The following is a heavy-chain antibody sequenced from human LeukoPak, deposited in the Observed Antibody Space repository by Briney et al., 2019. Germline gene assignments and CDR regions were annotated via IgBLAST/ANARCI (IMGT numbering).Heavy chain of an antibody. CDR2: LYYSGST. D-gene: IGHD5-18*01. CDR3: ARDRGGYTYSHDY. Sequence: SETLSLTCTVSGGSISSSSYYWGWIRQPPGKGLEWIGSLYYSGSTYYNPSLKSRVTISMDKSKNQLSLKLNFVTAADTAVYYCARDRGGYTYSHDYWGQGTLVTVSS. J-gene: IGHJ4*02. CDR1: GGSISSSSYY. V-gene: IGHV4-39*07.